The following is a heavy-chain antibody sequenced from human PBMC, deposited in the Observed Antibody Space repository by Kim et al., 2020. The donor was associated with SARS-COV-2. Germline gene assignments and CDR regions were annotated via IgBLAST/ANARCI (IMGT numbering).Heavy chain of an antibody. V-gene: IGHV3-33*05. CDR2: ISYDGSNK. J-gene: IGHJ4*02. CDR1: GFTFSSYG. D-gene: IGHD3-9*01. CDR3: ARILADYDILTGPFDY. Sequence: GGSLRLSCAASGFTFSSYGMHWVRQAPGKGLEWVAVISYDGSNKYYADSVKGRFTISRDNSKNTLYLQMNSLRAEDTAVYYCARILADYDILTGPFDYWGQGTLVTVSS.